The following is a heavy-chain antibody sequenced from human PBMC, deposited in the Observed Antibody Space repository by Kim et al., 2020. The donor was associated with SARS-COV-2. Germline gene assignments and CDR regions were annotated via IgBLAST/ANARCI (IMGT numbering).Heavy chain of an antibody. CDR3: ARLYYDILTGYYGLPDDY. CDR2: IDPSDSST. V-gene: IGHV5-10-1*01. D-gene: IGHD3-9*01. Sequence: WMGRIDPSDSSTNYSPSLQGPVIIPADKSISTVYLQWSSLKASDTAMYYCARLYYDILTGYYGLPDDYWGQGTLVTVSS. J-gene: IGHJ4*02.